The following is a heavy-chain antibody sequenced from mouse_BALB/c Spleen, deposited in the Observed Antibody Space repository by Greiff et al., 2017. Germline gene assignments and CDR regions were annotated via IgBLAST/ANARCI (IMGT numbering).Heavy chain of an antibody. Sequence: VKVVESGPGLVAPSQSLSITCTVSGFSLTGYGVNWVRQPPGKGLEWLGMIWGDGSTDYNSALKSRLSISKDNSKSQVFLKMNSLQTDDTARYYCARDRGYYYGSSYAMDYWGQGTSVTVSS. J-gene: IGHJ4*01. D-gene: IGHD1-1*01. CDR2: IWGDGST. CDR3: ARDRGYYYGSSYAMDY. CDR1: GFSLTGYG. V-gene: IGHV2-6-7*01.